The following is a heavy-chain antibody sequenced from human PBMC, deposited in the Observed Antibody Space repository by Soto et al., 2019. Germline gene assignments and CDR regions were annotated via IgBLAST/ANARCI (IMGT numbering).Heavy chain of an antibody. CDR3: TRDNSHYGSGTYREFDY. V-gene: IGHV3-21*01. CDR1: GFTFSSYS. D-gene: IGHD3-10*01. J-gene: IGHJ4*02. CDR2: ISSRSGYI. Sequence: GSLRLSCAASGFTFSSYSMNWVRQAPGKGLEWVSSISSRSGYIYYADSVKGRFTISRDNAENSLYLQMNSLRAEDTAVYYCTRDNSHYGSGTYREFDYWGQGT.